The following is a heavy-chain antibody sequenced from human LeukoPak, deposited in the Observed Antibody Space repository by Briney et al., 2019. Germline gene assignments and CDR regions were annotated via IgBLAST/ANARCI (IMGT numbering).Heavy chain of an antibody. CDR2: ISSSSSYI. J-gene: IGHJ4*02. V-gene: IGHV3-21*01. Sequence: PSETLSLTCTVSGYSISSGYYWGWIRQPPGKGLEWVSSISSSSSYIYYADSVKGRFTISRDNAKNSLYLQMNSLRAEDTAVYYCARVGSAARYDYWGQGTLVTVSS. D-gene: IGHD2-2*01. CDR1: GYSISSGYY. CDR3: ARVGSAARYDY.